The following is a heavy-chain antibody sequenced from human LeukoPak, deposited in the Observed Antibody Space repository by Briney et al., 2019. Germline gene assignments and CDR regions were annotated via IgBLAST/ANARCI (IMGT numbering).Heavy chain of an antibody. CDR1: GGSISSGSYY. Sequence: SETLSLTCTVSGGSISSGSYYWSWIRQPAGKGLEWIGRIYTSGSTNYNPSLKSRVTISVDTSKNQFSLKLSSVTAADTAVYYCARCVYYDFWSGPTGPFDYWGQGTLVTVSS. D-gene: IGHD3-3*01. V-gene: IGHV4-61*02. CDR3: ARCVYYDFWSGPTGPFDY. J-gene: IGHJ4*02. CDR2: IYTSGST.